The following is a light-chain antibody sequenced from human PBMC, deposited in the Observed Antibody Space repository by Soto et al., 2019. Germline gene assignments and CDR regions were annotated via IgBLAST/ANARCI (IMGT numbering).Light chain of an antibody. CDR3: SSYTSSSTLV. CDR2: DVN. Sequence: QSALTQPASVSGSPGQSITISCTGTSSDVGGYNYVSWYQQHPGKAPKLMIYDVNNRPSGVSNRFSGSKSGNTASLTISGLQAEDEADYYCSSYTSSSTLVVGGGTKLTVL. CDR1: SSDVGGYNY. J-gene: IGLJ2*01. V-gene: IGLV2-14*03.